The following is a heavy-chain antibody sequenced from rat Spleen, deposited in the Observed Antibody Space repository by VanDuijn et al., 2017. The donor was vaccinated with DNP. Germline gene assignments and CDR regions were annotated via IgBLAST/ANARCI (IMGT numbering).Heavy chain of an antibody. Sequence: EVQLVESGGGLVQPGRSLKLSCAVSGITFSDHNMAWVRQTPETGLEWVENIIYDGSRTHYRDSVKGRFTISRDNSKNILYLQMESLRSEDTATYYCGRWDYWGQGVKVTVSS. J-gene: IGHJ2*01. V-gene: IGHV5-7*01. CDR2: IIYDGSRT. D-gene: IGHD5-1*01. CDR1: GITFSDHN. CDR3: GRWDY.